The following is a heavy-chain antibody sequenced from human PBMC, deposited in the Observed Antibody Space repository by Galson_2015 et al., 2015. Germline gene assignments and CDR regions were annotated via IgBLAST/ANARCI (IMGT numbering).Heavy chain of an antibody. D-gene: IGHD6-19*01. V-gene: IGHV3-23*01. CDR3: AKDGEVGGWQLVFDF. CDR2: ISGSGSGT. J-gene: IGHJ4*02. CDR1: GFTFSSYA. Sequence: SLRLSCAASGFTFSSYAMSWVRQAPGKGLEWVSGISGSGSGTYYADSVKGRFTISRDNSKNTLYLQMNSLRAEDTAVYHCAKDGEVGGWQLVFDFRGQGTLVTVSS.